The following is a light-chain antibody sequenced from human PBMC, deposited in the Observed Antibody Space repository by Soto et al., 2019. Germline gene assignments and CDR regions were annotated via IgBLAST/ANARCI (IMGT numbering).Light chain of an antibody. V-gene: IGKV3-20*01. Sequence: EIVLTQSPGTLSVSPGDRVTLSCRASQNVSSGYLAWYQQKPGQAPRLLIYGASTRAAGLPDRFSGNGSGTDFALTLSRLEPEDFGVYHCQQYGSTPPTFGPGTKVEIK. CDR3: QQYGSTPPT. CDR2: GAS. J-gene: IGKJ3*01. CDR1: QNVSSGY.